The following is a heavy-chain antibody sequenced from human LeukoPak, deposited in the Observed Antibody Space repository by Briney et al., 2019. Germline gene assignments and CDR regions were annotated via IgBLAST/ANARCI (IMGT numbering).Heavy chain of an antibody. CDR2: INHSGST. D-gene: IGHD2-2*01. J-gene: IGHJ4*02. V-gene: IGHV4-34*01. CDR1: GGSFSGYY. Sequence: SETLSLTCAVYGGSFSGYYWSWIRQPPGKGLEWIGEINHSGSTNYNPSLKSRVTISVDTSKNQFSLKLSSVTAADTAVYYCARGRNRYCSSTSCHLLDYWGQGSLVTVSS. CDR3: ARGRNRYCSSTSCHLLDY.